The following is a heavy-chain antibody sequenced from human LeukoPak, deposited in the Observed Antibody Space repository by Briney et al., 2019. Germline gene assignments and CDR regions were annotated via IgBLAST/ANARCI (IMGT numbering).Heavy chain of an antibody. J-gene: IGHJ3*02. Sequence: PSETLSLTCAVYGGSFSGYYWGWIRQPPGKGLEWIGSIYHSGSTYYNPSLKSRVTISVDTSKNQFSLKLSSVTAADTAVYYCARDALISSGYYFDAFDIWGQGTMVTVSS. CDR3: ARDALISSGYYFDAFDI. CDR2: IYHSGST. D-gene: IGHD3-22*01. CDR1: GGSFSGYY. V-gene: IGHV4-38-2*02.